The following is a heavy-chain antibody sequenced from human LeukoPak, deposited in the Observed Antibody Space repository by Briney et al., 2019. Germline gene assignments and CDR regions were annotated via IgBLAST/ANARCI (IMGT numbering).Heavy chain of an antibody. CDR1: GYTFTSYG. CDR3: ARVIEGGYRYGSYYYYMDV. J-gene: IGHJ6*03. D-gene: IGHD5-18*01. CDR2: ISAYNGNT. V-gene: IGHV1-18*01. Sequence: ASVKVSCKASGYTFTSYGISWVRQAPGQGLEWMGWISAYNGNTNYAQKLQGRVTMTTDTSTSTAYMELRSLRSDDTAVYYCARVIEGGYRYGSYYYYMDVWGKGTTVTISS.